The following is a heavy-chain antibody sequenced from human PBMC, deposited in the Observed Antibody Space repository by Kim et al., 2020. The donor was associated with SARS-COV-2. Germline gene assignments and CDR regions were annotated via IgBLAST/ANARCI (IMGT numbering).Heavy chain of an antibody. J-gene: IGHJ6*02. D-gene: IGHD6-25*01. CDR2: ISYDGSNK. CDR3: AAATYEYGIDI. V-gene: IGHV3-30*03. Sequence: VISYDGSNKYYADSVKGRFTISRDNSKNTMYLQMNSLRSENTAVYYCAAATYEYGIDIWCQVTT.